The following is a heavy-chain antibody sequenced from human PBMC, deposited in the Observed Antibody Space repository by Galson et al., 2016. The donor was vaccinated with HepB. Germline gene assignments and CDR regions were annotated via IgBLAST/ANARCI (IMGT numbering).Heavy chain of an antibody. Sequence: SLRLSCAASGFGLGDYHMSWIRQTPGKGLEWVSYISHSGKTIFYADSVKGRFAISRENAKNSLYLQMNSLRDEDTAFYHCARFPSYCGDGCFSGYLQHWGQGTLVIVSS. D-gene: IGHD2-21*02. J-gene: IGHJ1*01. CDR3: ARFPSYCGDGCFSGYLQH. CDR2: ISHSGKTI. CDR1: GFGLGDYH. V-gene: IGHV3-11*01.